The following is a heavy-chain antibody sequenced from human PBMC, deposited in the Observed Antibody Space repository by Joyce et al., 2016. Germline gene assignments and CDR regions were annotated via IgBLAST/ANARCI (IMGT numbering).Heavy chain of an antibody. CDR2: FEPEEGVN. CDR1: GYIFADVA. Sequence: QVQLAQSGAEVKKPGASVKVSCKVSGYIFADVAVHWVRQAPGKGLEWMGGFEPEEGVNVYAQHFQGRVMMTEDTSTDTAYLHLSSLRSDDTAVYYCAVVTVAPMEPPRIWGQGTLVIVSS. D-gene: IGHD2-15*01. CDR3: AVVTVAPMEPPRI. J-gene: IGHJ4*02. V-gene: IGHV1-24*01.